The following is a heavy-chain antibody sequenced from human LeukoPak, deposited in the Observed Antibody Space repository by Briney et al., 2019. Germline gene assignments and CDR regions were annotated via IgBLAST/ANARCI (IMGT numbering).Heavy chain of an antibody. Sequence: ASVKVSCKASGYNFTSYYMHWVRQAPGQGLEWMGIINPSGGSASYAQKFQGRVTMTRDTSTSTVYMELSSLRSEDTAVYYCASAYCGGDCYSPEEEYYYYGMDVWGKGTTVTVSS. CDR3: ASAYCGGDCYSPEEEYYYYGMDV. D-gene: IGHD2-21*02. CDR1: GYNFTSYY. V-gene: IGHV1-46*01. J-gene: IGHJ6*04. CDR2: INPSGGSA.